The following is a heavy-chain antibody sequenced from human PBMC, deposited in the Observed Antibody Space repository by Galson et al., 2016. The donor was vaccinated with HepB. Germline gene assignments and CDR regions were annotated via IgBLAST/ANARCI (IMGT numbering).Heavy chain of an antibody. Sequence: SLRLSCAASGFTFNIFAMHWVRQAPGKGLEWVAAVSYDGNNKYFADSVKGRFSISRVDSKNTLSLQMDNLRAEDTALYYCARPAAATTRLFFYFDSWGQGTLVTVSS. D-gene: IGHD6-13*01. CDR1: GFTFNIFA. V-gene: IGHV3-30*03. J-gene: IGHJ4*02. CDR3: ARPAAATTRLFFYFDS. CDR2: VSYDGNNK.